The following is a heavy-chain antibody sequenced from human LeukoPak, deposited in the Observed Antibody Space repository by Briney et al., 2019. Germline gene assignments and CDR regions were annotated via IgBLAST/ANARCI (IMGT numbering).Heavy chain of an antibody. CDR1: GGSFSGYY. Sequence: SETLSLTCAVYGGSFSGYYWSWIRQPPGKGLEWIGEINHSGSTNYNPSLKSRVTISVDTSKNQFSLKLSSVTAADTAVYYCARCGSSWYLYYYYYMDVWGKGTTVTVSS. V-gene: IGHV4-34*01. J-gene: IGHJ6*03. CDR2: INHSGST. D-gene: IGHD6-13*01. CDR3: ARCGSSWYLYYYYYMDV.